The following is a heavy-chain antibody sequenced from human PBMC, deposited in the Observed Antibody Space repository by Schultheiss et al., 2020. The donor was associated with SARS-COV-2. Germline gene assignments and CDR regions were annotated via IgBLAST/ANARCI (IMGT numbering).Heavy chain of an antibody. J-gene: IGHJ6*02. D-gene: IGHD6-19*01. V-gene: IGHV3-33*05. CDR3: TTDKVVSSGWPTYYYYYGMDV. CDR2: ISYDGSNK. Sequence: GGSLRLSCAASGFTFSSYGMHWVRQAPGKGLEWVAVISYDGSNKYYADSVKGRFTISRDNSKNTLYLQMNSLKTEDTAVYYCTTDKVVSSGWPTYYYYYGMDVWGQGTTVTRLL. CDR1: GFTFSSYG.